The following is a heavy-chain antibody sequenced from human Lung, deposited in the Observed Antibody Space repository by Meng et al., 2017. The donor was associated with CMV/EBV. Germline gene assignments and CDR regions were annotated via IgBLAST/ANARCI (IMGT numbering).Heavy chain of an antibody. CDR1: GVSISGFY. D-gene: IGHD1-26*01. J-gene: IGHJ4*02. CDR3: ATGSGDFDH. V-gene: IGHV4-4*07. CDR2: IYINGDT. Sequence: QVHLQESGPGLVKPSETLSLTCSVPGVSISGFYWSWIRQPAGKGLEWIGRIYINGDTNYNPSLKSRVTISKDTSKNQISLRLTSVTAADTAIYYCATGSGDFDHWGRGTLVTVSS.